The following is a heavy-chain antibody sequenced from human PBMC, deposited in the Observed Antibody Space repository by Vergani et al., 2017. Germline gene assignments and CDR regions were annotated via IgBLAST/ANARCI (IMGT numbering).Heavy chain of an antibody. Sequence: QLQLQESGPGLVKPSETLSLTCTVSGGSMSSSRGYWGWIRQPPGKGLEWIGSIYYSGSTYHKPSLKSRVTISLNTSKNQFSMRLSSVTAADTAVYFCARESSEQRLPRGYFQPWGQGTLITVSS. J-gene: IGHJ1*01. CDR3: ARESSEQRLPRGYFQP. CDR1: GGSMSSSRGY. V-gene: IGHV4-39*07. CDR2: IYYSGST. D-gene: IGHD6-19*01.